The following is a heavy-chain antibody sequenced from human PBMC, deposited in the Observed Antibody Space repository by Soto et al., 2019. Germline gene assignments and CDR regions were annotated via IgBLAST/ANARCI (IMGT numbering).Heavy chain of an antibody. V-gene: IGHV1-18*01. J-gene: IGHJ4*02. CDR3: ARGSGNIGVWPYFFDR. CDR1: GYTFSNYG. D-gene: IGHD2-8*01. CDR2: ISGYNGDT. Sequence: QVQLVQSGAEVKKPGASVKVSCKASGYTFSNYGISWVRQAPGQGLEWMGWISGYNGDTDYAHNFKGRLTMTTDTSPSPAYVKLRSLTAYHTAVLFCARGSGNIGVWPYFFDRCGKGTLITVSS.